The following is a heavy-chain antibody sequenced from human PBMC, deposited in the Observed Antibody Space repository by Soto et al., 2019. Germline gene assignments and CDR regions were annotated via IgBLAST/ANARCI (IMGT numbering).Heavy chain of an antibody. J-gene: IGHJ4*02. CDR3: ARDHPHSYGVYYFDY. CDR1: GGSISSSNYH. CDR2: MYYSGST. D-gene: IGHD5-18*01. Sequence: SETLSLTCTVSGGSISSSNYHWGWIRQPPGKGLEWIGSMYYSGSTYYNPSLKSRVTISVDTSKNQFSLKVNSVTAADTAVYYCARDHPHSYGVYYFDYWGQGTPVTVS. V-gene: IGHV4-39*07.